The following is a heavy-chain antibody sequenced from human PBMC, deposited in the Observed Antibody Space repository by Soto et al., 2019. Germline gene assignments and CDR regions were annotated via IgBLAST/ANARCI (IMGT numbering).Heavy chain of an antibody. CDR2: ISSSTVYI. D-gene: IGHD3-22*01. CDR1: GFNFITYS. CDR3: VRDGLDYYDTERLYFDN. Sequence: EVQLVESGGGPVRPGGSLKLSCAASGFNFITYSLSWVRQAPGKGLEWVASISSSTVYIDYADSVKGRFNISRDNANNSLNLQMNSMRAEDTATYYCVRDGLDYYDTERLYFDNWGQGTLVTVSS. V-gene: IGHV3-21*01. J-gene: IGHJ4*02.